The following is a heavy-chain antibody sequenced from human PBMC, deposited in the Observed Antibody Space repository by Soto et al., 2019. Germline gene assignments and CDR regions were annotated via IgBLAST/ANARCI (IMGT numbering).Heavy chain of an antibody. Sequence: SGPTLVNPTQPLTLTCTFSGFSLSTSGMCVSWIRQPPGKALEWLALIDWDDDKYYSTSLKTRLTISKDTSKNQVVLTMTNMDPVDTATYYCARIHYYDSSGYDGMDVWGQGTTVTVSS. CDR2: IDWDDDK. CDR1: GFSLSTSGMC. V-gene: IGHV2-70*01. D-gene: IGHD3-22*01. J-gene: IGHJ6*02. CDR3: ARIHYYDSSGYDGMDV.